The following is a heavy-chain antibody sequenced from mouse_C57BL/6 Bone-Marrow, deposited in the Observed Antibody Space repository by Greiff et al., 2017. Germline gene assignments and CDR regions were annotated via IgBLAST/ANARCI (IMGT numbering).Heavy chain of an antibody. V-gene: IGHV1-52*01. Sequence: QVQLQQPGAELVRPGSSVKLSCKASGYTFTSYWMHWVKQRPIQGLEWIGNIDPSDSETHYNQKFKDKATLTVDKSASTAYMQLISLTSEDSAVYYCARGWYSWFAYWGQGTLVTVSA. CDR1: GYTFTSYW. D-gene: IGHD2-1*01. CDR2: IDPSDSET. J-gene: IGHJ3*01. CDR3: ARGWYSWFAY.